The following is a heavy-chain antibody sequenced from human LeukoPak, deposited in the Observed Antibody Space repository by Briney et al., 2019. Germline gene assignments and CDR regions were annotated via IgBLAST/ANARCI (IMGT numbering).Heavy chain of an antibody. CDR2: IYYSGST. CDR3: ARRRGGDYGMYYYYYLDV. Sequence: SETLSLTCTVSGGSISSYYWSWIRQPPGKGLEWIGYIYYSGSTNYNPSLKSRVTISVDTSKNQFSLKLSSVTAADTAVYYCARRRGGDYGMYYYYYLDVWGKGTTVTVSS. V-gene: IGHV4-59*01. CDR1: GGSISSYY. D-gene: IGHD4-17*01. J-gene: IGHJ6*03.